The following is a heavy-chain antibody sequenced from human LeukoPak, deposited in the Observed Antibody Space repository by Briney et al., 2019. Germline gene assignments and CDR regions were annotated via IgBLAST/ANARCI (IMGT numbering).Heavy chain of an antibody. Sequence: SETLSLTCTVSGGSISSSSYYWGWIRQPPGKGLEWIGSIYYSGSTYYNPSLKSRVTISVDTSKNQFSLKLSSVTAADTCVYYCARGLWVEGLMWAAKNWFDPSGQGTLVTVSS. CDR1: GGSISSSSYY. CDR3: ARGLWVEGLMWAAKNWFDP. J-gene: IGHJ5*02. V-gene: IGHV4-39*01. CDR2: IYYSGST. D-gene: IGHD3-10*01.